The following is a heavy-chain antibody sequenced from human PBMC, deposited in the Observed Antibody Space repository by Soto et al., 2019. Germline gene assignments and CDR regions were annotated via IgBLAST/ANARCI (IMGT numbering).Heavy chain of an antibody. CDR3: AREITMVRGVIISYYFDY. CDR2: IWYDGSNK. Sequence: QVQLVESGGGVVQPGRSLRLSCAASGFTFSSYGMHWVRQAPGTGLEWVAVIWYDGSNKYYADSVKGRFTISRDNSKNTLYLQMNSLRAEDTAVYYCAREITMVRGVIISYYFDYWGQGTLVTVSS. J-gene: IGHJ4*02. CDR1: GFTFSSYG. D-gene: IGHD3-10*01. V-gene: IGHV3-33*01.